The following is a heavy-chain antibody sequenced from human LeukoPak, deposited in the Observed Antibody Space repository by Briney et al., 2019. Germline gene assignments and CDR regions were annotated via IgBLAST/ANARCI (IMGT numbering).Heavy chain of an antibody. CDR1: GGSISSGGYS. CDR2: IYHSGST. V-gene: IGHV4-30-2*01. J-gene: IGHJ5*02. CDR3: ARAVYCSGGSCYPGWFDP. D-gene: IGHD2-15*01. Sequence: SETLSLTCAVSGGSISSGGYSWSWIRQPPGKGLEWIGYIYHSGSTYYNPSLKSRVTISVDRSKNQFSLKLSSVTAADTAVYYCARAVYCSGGSCYPGWFDPWGQGTLVTVSS.